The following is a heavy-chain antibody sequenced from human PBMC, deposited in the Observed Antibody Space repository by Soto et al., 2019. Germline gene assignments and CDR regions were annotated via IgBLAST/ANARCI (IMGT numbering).Heavy chain of an antibody. CDR3: AHRRQPYGSGSYIDY. J-gene: IGHJ4*02. CDR1: GFSLSTSGVG. D-gene: IGHD3-10*01. Sequence: QITLKESGPPLVKPTQTLTLTCTFSGFSLSTSGVGVGWIRQPPGKALEWLALIYWDDDKRYSPSLKSRLTITKDTSKNQVVLTMTNMDPVDTATYYCAHRRQPYGSGSYIDYWGQGTLVTVSS. V-gene: IGHV2-5*02. CDR2: IYWDDDK.